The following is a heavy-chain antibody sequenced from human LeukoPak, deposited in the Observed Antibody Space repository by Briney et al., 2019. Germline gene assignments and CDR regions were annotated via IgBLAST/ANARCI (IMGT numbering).Heavy chain of an antibody. CDR3: ARVLGGSGRRWFDP. V-gene: IGHV4-59*12. CDR2: IYYSGST. J-gene: IGHJ5*02. Sequence: PSETLSLTCTVSGGSISSYYWSWIRQPPGKGLEWIGYIYYSGSTNYNPSLKSRVTISVDTSKNQFSLKLSSVTAADTAVYYCARVLGGSGRRWFDPWGQGTLVTVSS. CDR1: GGSISSYY. D-gene: IGHD3-10*01.